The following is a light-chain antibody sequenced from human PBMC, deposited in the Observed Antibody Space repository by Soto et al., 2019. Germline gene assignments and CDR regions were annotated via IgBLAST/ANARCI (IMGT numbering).Light chain of an antibody. CDR1: SSDIGSYDR. J-gene: IGLJ2*01. V-gene: IGLV2-23*01. CDR2: EDY. CDR3: CSYAGSNIFAV. Sequence: QSALTQPASVSGSPGQSITIPCTGTSSDIGSYDRVSWYQWHPGKAPKLIIYEDYRRPSQISNRFSGSKSGNTASLTISGLQAEDEADYYCCSYAGSNIFAVFGGGTQLTVL.